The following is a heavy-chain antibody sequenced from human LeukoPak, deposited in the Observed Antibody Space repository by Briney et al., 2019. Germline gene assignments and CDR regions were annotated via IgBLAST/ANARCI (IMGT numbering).Heavy chain of an antibody. V-gene: IGHV4-61*01. J-gene: IGHJ4*02. CDR2: IYYSGST. CDR1: GGSISSGPYF. D-gene: IGHD3-22*01. Sequence: SQTLSLTCSVSGGSISSGPYFWSWIRQPPGKGLEWIGYIYYSGSTNYNPSLKSRVTISVDTSKNQFSLKLSSVTAADTAVYYCARLRPPRGSGYSFDYWGQGTLVTVSS. CDR3: ARLRPPRGSGYSFDY.